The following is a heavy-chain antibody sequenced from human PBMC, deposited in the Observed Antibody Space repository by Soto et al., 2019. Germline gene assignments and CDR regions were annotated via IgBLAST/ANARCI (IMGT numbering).Heavy chain of an antibody. Sequence: QVQIQESGPGLVKPSGTLSLACSVSSVSVSGSYWCAWVRQSPGKGLEWIGEIDHSGRTNYNPSLKSRVTISLDYSKNQFSLNLRSVTAADTAVYYCARSNWNYVRPLDYCGQRSQVIVSS. V-gene: IGHV4-4*02. CDR2: IDHSGRT. D-gene: IGHD1-7*01. CDR3: ARSNWNYVRPLDY. J-gene: IGHJ4*02. CDR1: SVSVSGSYW.